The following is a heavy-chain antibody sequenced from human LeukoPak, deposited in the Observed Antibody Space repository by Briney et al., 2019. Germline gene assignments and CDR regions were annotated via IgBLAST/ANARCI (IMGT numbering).Heavy chain of an antibody. CDR2: INSDGRDT. D-gene: IGHD6-19*01. CDR3: ANTASGYSSGWYLDY. V-gene: IGHV3-74*01. J-gene: IGHJ4*02. Sequence: SGGSLRLSCAASGFTFSDYWMHWVRQAPGKGLEWVSHINSDGRDTNYADSVKGRFTISRDNSKNTLYLQMNSLRAEDTAVYYCANTASGYSSGWYLDYWGQGTLVTVSS. CDR1: GFTFSDYW.